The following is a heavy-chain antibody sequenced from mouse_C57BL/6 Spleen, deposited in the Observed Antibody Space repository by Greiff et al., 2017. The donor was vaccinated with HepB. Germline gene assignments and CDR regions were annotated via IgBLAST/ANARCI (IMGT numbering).Heavy chain of an antibody. CDR2: ISDGGSYT. CDR1: GFTFSSYA. D-gene: IGHD3-1*01. Sequence: EVQGVESGGGLVKPGGSLKLSCAASGFTFSSYAMSWVRQTPEKRLEWVATISDGGSYTYYPDSVKGRFTISRDNAKNNLYLQMSHLKSEDTAMYYCARDRDYAMDYWGQGTSVTVSS. V-gene: IGHV5-4*01. J-gene: IGHJ4*01. CDR3: ARDRDYAMDY.